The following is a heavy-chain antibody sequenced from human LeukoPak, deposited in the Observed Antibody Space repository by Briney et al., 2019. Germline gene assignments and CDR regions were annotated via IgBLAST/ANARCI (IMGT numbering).Heavy chain of an antibody. J-gene: IGHJ4*02. CDR2: INVSNGNT. Sequence: AAVTVSFTGSASTFTIYAMHLVCQPPAQGLGWMGCINVSNGNTRYSQKFQVKITITRDTSASTAYMELSSMRSEDTALYHGARELYDTGYFDCWGQGTLVTVSS. CDR1: ASTFTIYA. CDR3: ARELYDTGYFDC. V-gene: IGHV1-3*01. D-gene: IGHD3-3*01.